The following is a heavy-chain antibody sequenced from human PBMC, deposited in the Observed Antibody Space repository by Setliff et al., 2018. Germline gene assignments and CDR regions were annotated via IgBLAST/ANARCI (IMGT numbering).Heavy chain of an antibody. CDR1: GFTFSSYS. CDR3: ARERYDSRSWYFDL. D-gene: IGHD3-22*01. Sequence: GGSLRLSCAASGFTFSSYSMNWVRQAPGKGLEWVSYISSSSSTIYYADSVKGRFTISRDNAKNSLYLQMNSLRAEDTAVYYCARERYDSRSWYFDLWGRGTLVTVSS. V-gene: IGHV3-48*04. CDR2: ISSSSSTI. J-gene: IGHJ2*01.